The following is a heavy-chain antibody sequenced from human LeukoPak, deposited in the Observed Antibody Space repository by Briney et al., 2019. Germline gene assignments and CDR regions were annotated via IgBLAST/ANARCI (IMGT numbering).Heavy chain of an antibody. Sequence: SETLSLTCTVPGGSISSYYWSWIRQPPGKGLEWIGYIYYSGSTNYNPSLKSRVTISVDTSKNQFSLKLSSVTAADTAVYYCARHPTSYYDILTGPFDYWGQGTLVTVSS. V-gene: IGHV4-59*08. CDR2: IYYSGST. D-gene: IGHD3-9*01. CDR1: GGSISSYY. CDR3: ARHPTSYYDILTGPFDY. J-gene: IGHJ4*02.